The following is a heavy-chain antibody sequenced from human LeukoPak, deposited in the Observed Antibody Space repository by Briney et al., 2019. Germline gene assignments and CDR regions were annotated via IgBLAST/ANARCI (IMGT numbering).Heavy chain of an antibody. Sequence: ASVKVSCKASGYTFTSYAMNWVRQAPGQGLEWMGWINTNTGNPTYAQGFTGRFVFSLDTSVSTAYLQISSLKAEDTAVYYCARDRDSSGWLNSDFDYWGQGTLVTVSS. J-gene: IGHJ4*02. CDR2: INTNTGNP. V-gene: IGHV7-4-1*02. CDR3: ARDRDSSGWLNSDFDY. D-gene: IGHD6-19*01. CDR1: GYTFTSYA.